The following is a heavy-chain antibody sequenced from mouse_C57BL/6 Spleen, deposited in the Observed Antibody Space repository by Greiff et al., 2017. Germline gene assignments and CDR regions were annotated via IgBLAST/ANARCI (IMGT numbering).Heavy chain of an antibody. D-gene: IGHD1-1*01. J-gene: IGHJ4*01. CDR2: IDPANGDT. Sequence: VQLQQSGAELVRPGASVKLSCTASGFNIKDDYMHWVKQRPEQGLEWIGWIDPANGDTEYASKFQGKATITADTSSNTAYLQLSSLTSEDTAVYYCTSHTAVTGDDWGQGTSVTVSS. CDR1: GFNIKDDY. V-gene: IGHV14-4*01. CDR3: TSHTAVTGDD.